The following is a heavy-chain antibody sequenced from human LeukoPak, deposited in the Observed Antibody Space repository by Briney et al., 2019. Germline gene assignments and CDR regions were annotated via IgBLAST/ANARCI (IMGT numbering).Heavy chain of an antibody. CDR2: IYYSGST. CDR3: ARDLSGSSDYYYYYIDV. D-gene: IGHD1-26*01. CDR1: GGSISSYY. Sequence: PSETLSLTCTVSGGSISSYYWNWIRQPPGKGLEWIGYIYYSGSTNYNPSLKSRVTISIDTSKNQFSLKLSSVTAADTAVYYCARDLSGSSDYYYYYIDVWGKGTTVTVSS. V-gene: IGHV4-59*01. J-gene: IGHJ6*03.